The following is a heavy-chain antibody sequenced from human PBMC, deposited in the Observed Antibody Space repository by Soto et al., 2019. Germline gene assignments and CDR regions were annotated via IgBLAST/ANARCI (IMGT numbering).Heavy chain of an antibody. Sequence: PGESLKISCKGSGYSFTSYWIGWVRQMPGKGLEWMGIIYPGDSDTRYSPSFQGQVTISADKSISTAYLQWSSLKASDTAMYYCARPLWVNHCSSTSCYWIPPADAFDIWGQGTMVTVSS. CDR1: GYSFTSYW. J-gene: IGHJ3*02. D-gene: IGHD2-2*01. CDR3: ARPLWVNHCSSTSCYWIPPADAFDI. V-gene: IGHV5-51*01. CDR2: IYPGDSDT.